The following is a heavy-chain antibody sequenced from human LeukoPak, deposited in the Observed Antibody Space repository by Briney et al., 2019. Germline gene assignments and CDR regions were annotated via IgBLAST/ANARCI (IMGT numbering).Heavy chain of an antibody. CDR2: ISGSGGST. J-gene: IGHJ4*02. D-gene: IGHD4-23*01. CDR3: ARGRVTTVVTDFDY. V-gene: IGHV3-23*01. Sequence: PGGSLRLSCAASGFTFSSYGMSWVRQAPGKGLEWVSAISGSGGSTYYADSVKGRFTISRDNAKNTLYLQMNSLRAEDTAVYYCARGRVTTVVTDFDYWGQGTLVTVPS. CDR1: GFTFSSYG.